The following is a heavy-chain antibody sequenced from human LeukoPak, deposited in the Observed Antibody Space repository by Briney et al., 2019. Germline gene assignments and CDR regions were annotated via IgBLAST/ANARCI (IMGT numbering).Heavy chain of an antibody. CDR1: GFTFSNYA. CDR2: ISGSGGST. CDR3: ARDGVDAGIYFDY. J-gene: IGHJ4*02. V-gene: IGHV3-23*01. Sequence: GGSLRLSCAASGFTFSNYAMSWVRQAPGKGLEWVSAISGSGGSTYYADSMKGRFSISRDNSKNTLYLQMNSLRAEDTAVYYCARDGVDAGIYFDYWGQGNLVTVSS. D-gene: IGHD2-15*01.